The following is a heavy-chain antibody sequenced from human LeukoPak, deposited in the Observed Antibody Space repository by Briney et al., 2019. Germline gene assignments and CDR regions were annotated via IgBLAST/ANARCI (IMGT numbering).Heavy chain of an antibody. J-gene: IGHJ2*01. Sequence: PSETLSLTCAVYGGSFSGYYWSWIRQPPGKGLEWIGEINHSGSTNYNPSLKSRVTISVDTSRNQFSLKLSSVTAADTAVYYCARGRYSSGWYYWYFDLWGRGTLVTVSS. CDR3: ARGRYSSGWYYWYFDL. CDR2: INHSGST. CDR1: GGSFSGYY. D-gene: IGHD6-19*01. V-gene: IGHV4-34*01.